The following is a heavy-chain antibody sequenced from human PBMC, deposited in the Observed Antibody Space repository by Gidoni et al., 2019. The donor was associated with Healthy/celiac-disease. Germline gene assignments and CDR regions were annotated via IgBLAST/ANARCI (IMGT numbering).Heavy chain of an antibody. D-gene: IGHD5-12*01. CDR3: ARILKEAWLQVIWYFDH. CDR1: GFSLSTPSTG. Sequence: QVTLKESGPVLVQPTETRTLTCPVPGFSLSTPSTGVSWIRQPPGKALEWLAHIFSNDEKSYSTSLKSRLTISKDTSKSQVVLTMTNMDPVDTATYYCARILKEAWLQVIWYFDHWGRGTLVTVSS. V-gene: IGHV2-26*01. J-gene: IGHJ2*01. CDR2: IFSNDEK.